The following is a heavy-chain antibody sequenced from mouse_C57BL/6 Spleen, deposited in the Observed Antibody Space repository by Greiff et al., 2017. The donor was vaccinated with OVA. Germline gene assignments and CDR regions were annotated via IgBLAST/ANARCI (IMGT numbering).Heavy chain of an antibody. CDR3: ARSSLGRYYAMDY. CDR1: GYTFTDYY. V-gene: IGHV1-76*01. D-gene: IGHD4-1*01. J-gene: IGHJ4*01. CDR2: IYPGSGNT. Sequence: QVQLKESGAELVRPGASVKLSCKASGYTFTDYYINWVKQRPGQGLEWIARIYPGSGNTYYNEKFKGKATLTAEKSSSTAYMQLSSLTSEDSAVYFCARSSLGRYYAMDYWGQGTSVTVSS.